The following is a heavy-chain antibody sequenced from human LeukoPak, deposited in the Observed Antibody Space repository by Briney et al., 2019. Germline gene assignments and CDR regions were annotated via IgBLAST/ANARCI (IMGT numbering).Heavy chain of an antibody. CDR2: IYYSGST. CDR3: ASSSTRHYYYYYMDV. D-gene: IGHD2-2*01. V-gene: IGHV4-59*01. CDR1: GGSISSYY. Sequence: SETLSLTCTVSGGSISSYYWSWIRQPPGKGLEWIGYIYYSGSTNYNPSLKSRATISVDTSKNQFSLKLSSVTAADTAVYYCASSSTRHYYYYYMDVWGKGTTVTVSS. J-gene: IGHJ6*03.